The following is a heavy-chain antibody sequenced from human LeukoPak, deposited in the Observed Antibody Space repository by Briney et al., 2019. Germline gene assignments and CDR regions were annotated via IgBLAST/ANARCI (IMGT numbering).Heavy chain of an antibody. J-gene: IGHJ5*02. D-gene: IGHD3-10*01. Sequence: GASVTVSCKASGYTFTGYYMHWVRQAPGQGLEWMGWINPNSGGTNYAQKFQGRVTMTRDTSISTAYMELSRLRSDDTAVYYCARDEGSGSYYNGLFDPWGQGTLVTVSS. CDR2: INPNSGGT. V-gene: IGHV1-2*02. CDR3: ARDEGSGSYYNGLFDP. CDR1: GYTFTGYY.